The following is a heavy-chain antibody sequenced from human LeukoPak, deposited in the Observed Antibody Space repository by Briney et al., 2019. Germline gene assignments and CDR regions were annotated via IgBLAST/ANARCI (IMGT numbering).Heavy chain of an antibody. CDR3: AKTKRVGGYYYDQRGLSYFDY. CDR1: GFTFSSYA. D-gene: IGHD3-22*01. V-gene: IGHV3-30-3*02. CDR2: ISYDGSNK. J-gene: IGHJ4*02. Sequence: GGSLRLSCAASGFTFSSYAMHWVRQAPGKGLEWVAVISYDGSNKYYADSVKGRFTISRDNSKNTLYLQMNSLRAEDTAVYYCAKTKRVGGYYYDQRGLSYFDYWGQGTLVTVSS.